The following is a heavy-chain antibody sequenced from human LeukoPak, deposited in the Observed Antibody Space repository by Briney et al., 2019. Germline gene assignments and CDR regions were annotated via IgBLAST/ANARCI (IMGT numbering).Heavy chain of an antibody. D-gene: IGHD3-22*01. CDR2: ISSSGSAI. J-gene: IGHJ4*02. Sequence: GGSLRLSCAASGFTFSSYSMNWVRQAPGKGLEWVSYISSSGSAIYYADSVKGRFTISRDNAKNSLYLQMNSQRAEDTAVYYCAYYDSSGYSYYFDYWGQGTLVTVSS. V-gene: IGHV3-48*01. CDR3: AYYDSSGYSYYFDY. CDR1: GFTFSSYS.